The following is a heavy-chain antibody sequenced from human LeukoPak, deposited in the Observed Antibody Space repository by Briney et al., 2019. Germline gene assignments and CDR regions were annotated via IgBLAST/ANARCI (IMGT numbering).Heavy chain of an antibody. CDR2: IYYSGST. Sequence: PSETLSLTCTVSGVSISSSSYSWGWIRQPPGKGLEWIGSIYYSGSTYYNPSLKSRVTISVDTSKNQFSLKLSSVTAADTAVYYCAGITIFGVVIKDYWGQGTLVTVSS. V-gene: IGHV4-39*01. CDR1: GVSISSSSYS. J-gene: IGHJ4*02. D-gene: IGHD3-3*01. CDR3: AGITIFGVVIKDY.